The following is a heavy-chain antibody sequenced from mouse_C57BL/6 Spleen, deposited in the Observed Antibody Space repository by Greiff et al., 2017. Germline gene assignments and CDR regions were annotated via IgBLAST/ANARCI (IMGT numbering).Heavy chain of an antibody. CDR2: INPNSGST. Sequence: QVQLQQPGAELVKPGASVKLSCKASGYTFTSYWMHWVKQRPGQGLEWIGMINPNSGSTNYNEKFKSKATLTVDKSSSTAYMQLSSLTSEDSAVYYCARCPYGNYAMDYWGQGTSVTVSS. V-gene: IGHV1-64*01. CDR3: ARCPYGNYAMDY. D-gene: IGHD2-1*01. J-gene: IGHJ4*01. CDR1: GYTFTSYW.